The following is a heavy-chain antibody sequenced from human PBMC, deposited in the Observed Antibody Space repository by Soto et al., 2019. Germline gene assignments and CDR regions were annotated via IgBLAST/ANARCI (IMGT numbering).Heavy chain of an antibody. CDR2: ISYDGSNK. Sequence: QVQLVESGGGVVQPGRSLRLSCAASGFTFSSYGMHWVRQAPGKGLEWVAVISYDGSNKYYADSVKGRFTISRDNSKNTLYLQMNSLRADDTAVYYCAKDPADTPPYYYYYGMDVWGQGTTVTVSS. J-gene: IGHJ6*02. CDR3: AKDPADTPPYYYYYGMDV. D-gene: IGHD5-18*01. V-gene: IGHV3-30*18. CDR1: GFTFSSYG.